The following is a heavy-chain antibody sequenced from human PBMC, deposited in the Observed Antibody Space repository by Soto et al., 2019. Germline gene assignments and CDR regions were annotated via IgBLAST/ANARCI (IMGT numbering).Heavy chain of an antibody. Sequence: GGSLRLSCAASGFTVGSNYMNWVRQAPGKGLEWVSVIYGGGATYYADSVKGRFTISRDESKNTLYLQMNSLRAEDTAVYYCVKSVIPDSSGYYYYYYGMDVWGQGTTVTVSS. CDR3: VKSVIPDSSGYYYYYYGMDV. V-gene: IGHV3-53*01. CDR1: GFTVGSNY. J-gene: IGHJ6*02. CDR2: IYGGGAT. D-gene: IGHD3-22*01.